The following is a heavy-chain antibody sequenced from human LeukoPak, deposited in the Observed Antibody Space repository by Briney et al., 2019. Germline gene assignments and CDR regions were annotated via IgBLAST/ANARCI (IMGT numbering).Heavy chain of an antibody. CDR3: ARDFDYYFYYMDV. CDR2: IYHSGSA. Sequence: PSETLSLTCTVSGYSITSGHYWGWIRQPPGKGLEWIGNIYHSGSAYYNPSLKGRVTMSVDTSKNQISLELNSVTAADTAVYYCARDFDYYFYYMDVWGKGTTVTVSS. J-gene: IGHJ6*03. V-gene: IGHV4-38-2*02. CDR1: GYSITSGHY.